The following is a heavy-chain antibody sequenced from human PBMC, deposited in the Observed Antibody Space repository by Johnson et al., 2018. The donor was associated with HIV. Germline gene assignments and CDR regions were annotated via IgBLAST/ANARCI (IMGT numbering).Heavy chain of an antibody. CDR3: AKDPKCSAPSAI. D-gene: IGHD6-25*01. V-gene: IGHV3-9*01. CDR1: GFTFDDYA. CDR2: ISWNGGSI. J-gene: IGHJ3*02. Sequence: VQLVESGGGLIQPGGSLRLSCAASGFTFDDYAMHWVRQSPGKGLEWVSGISWNGGSIDYADSVKGRFTISRDNAKNSLYLQMNSLRAEETAFYYCAKDPKCSAPSAIGGQGTMVTVSS.